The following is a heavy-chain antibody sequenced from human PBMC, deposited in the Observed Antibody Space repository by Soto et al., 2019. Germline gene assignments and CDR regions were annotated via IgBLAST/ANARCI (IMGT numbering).Heavy chain of an antibody. CDR2: IYYTGTT. CDR3: ASQFGELLADAFDI. D-gene: IGHD3-10*01. V-gene: IGHV4-31*03. J-gene: IGHJ3*02. CDR1: GVAIGGSGLP. Sequence: SETLSLYCSISGVAIGGSGLPWRWIRQLPGKGLEWIGYIYYTGTTYYNPSLESRLSISMDTSNNQVSLKLTSVTAADTAVYYCASQFGELLADAFDIWGQGTMVT.